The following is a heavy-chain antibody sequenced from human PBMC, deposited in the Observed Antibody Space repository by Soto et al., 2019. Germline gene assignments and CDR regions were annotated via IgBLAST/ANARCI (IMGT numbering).Heavy chain of an antibody. Sequence: PGGSLRLSCAASGFTFSSYGMHWVRQAPGKGLEWVAVISYDGSNKYYADSVKGRFTISRDNSKNTLYLQMNSLRAEDTAVYYCAKDQEYSSSWYYYYCMDVWGQGTTVTVSS. CDR2: ISYDGSNK. D-gene: IGHD6-13*01. CDR1: GFTFSSYG. J-gene: IGHJ6*02. CDR3: AKDQEYSSSWYYYYCMDV. V-gene: IGHV3-30*18.